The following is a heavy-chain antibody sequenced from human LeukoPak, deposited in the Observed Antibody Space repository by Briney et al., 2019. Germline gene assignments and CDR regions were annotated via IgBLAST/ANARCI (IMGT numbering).Heavy chain of an antibody. CDR3: ARLPIVVVPAAMTPLDAFDI. CDR2: INHSGST. V-gene: IGHV4-34*01. CDR1: GGSFSGYY. J-gene: IGHJ3*02. D-gene: IGHD2-2*01. Sequence: SETLSLTCAVYGGSFSGYYWSWIRQPPGKGLEWIGEINHSGSTNYNPSLKSRVTISVDTSKNQFSLKLSSVTAADTAVYYCARLPIVVVPAAMTPLDAFDIWGQGTMVTVSS.